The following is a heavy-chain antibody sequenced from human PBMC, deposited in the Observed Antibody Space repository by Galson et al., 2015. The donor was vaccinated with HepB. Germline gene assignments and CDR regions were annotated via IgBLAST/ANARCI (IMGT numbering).Heavy chain of an antibody. CDR3: AKDTNGYSVDY. CDR1: GFSFTDFA. V-gene: IGHV3-30-3*01. D-gene: IGHD3-22*01. J-gene: IGHJ4*02. CDR2: ISYDGNNK. Sequence: FLRLSCAASGFSFTDFAMHWVRQAPGKGLEWVAIISYDGNNKYYADSVKGRFTISRDNSKNSLYLQMNNLRSDDTAIYYCAKDTNGYSVDYWGQGTLVTVSS.